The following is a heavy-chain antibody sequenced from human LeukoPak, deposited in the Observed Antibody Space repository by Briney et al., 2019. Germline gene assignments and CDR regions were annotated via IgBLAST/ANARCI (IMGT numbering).Heavy chain of an antibody. J-gene: IGHJ3*02. Sequence: GGSLRLSCAASGFTFDDYTMHWVRQAPGKGLEWVSLISWDGGSTYYADSVKGRFTISRDNAKNTLYLQMNSLRAEDTAVYYCARRGAITGGFDIWGQGTMVTVSS. V-gene: IGHV3-43*01. D-gene: IGHD3-10*01. CDR1: GFTFDDYT. CDR2: ISWDGGST. CDR3: ARRGAITGGFDI.